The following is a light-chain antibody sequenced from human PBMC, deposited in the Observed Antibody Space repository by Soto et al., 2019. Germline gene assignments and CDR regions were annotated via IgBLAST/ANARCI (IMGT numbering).Light chain of an antibody. CDR2: EVS. V-gene: IGLV2-14*01. J-gene: IGLJ2*01. CDR3: SSYTRSSNLVV. Sequence: QSALTQPASVSGSPGQSITISCTGTSSDVGGYNYVSWYQHHPGKAPKLMIYEVSNRPSGVSNRFSGSKSGNTASLTISGLQAEDEADYYCSSYTRSSNLVVFGGGTKLTVL. CDR1: SSDVGGYNY.